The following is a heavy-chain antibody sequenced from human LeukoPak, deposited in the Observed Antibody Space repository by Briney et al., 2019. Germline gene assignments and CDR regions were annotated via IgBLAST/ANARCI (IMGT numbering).Heavy chain of an antibody. J-gene: IGHJ6*02. CDR3: AREGNYYAKSPPARYYYGMDV. V-gene: IGHV3-30-3*01. CDR1: GFTFSSYA. Sequence: GGSLRLSCAASGFTFSSYAMHWVRQAPGKGLEWVAVISYDGSNKYYADSVKGRFTISRDNSKNTLYLQMNSLRAEDTAAYYCAREGNYYAKSPPARYYYGMDVWGQGTTVTVSS. CDR2: ISYDGSNK. D-gene: IGHD3-10*01.